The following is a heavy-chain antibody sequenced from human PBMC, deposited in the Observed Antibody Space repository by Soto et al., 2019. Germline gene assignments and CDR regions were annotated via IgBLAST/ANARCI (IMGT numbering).Heavy chain of an antibody. D-gene: IGHD2-8*01. CDR3: AKGDLMVYDNWFDP. J-gene: IGHJ5*02. Sequence: PGGSLRLSCAASGFSFDDYSMHWVRQAPGKGLEWVSGISWNSGSIGYADSVKGPFTISRDNVKYSLYLQMNILRAEDTALYYCAKGDLMVYDNWFDPWGQGTLVTVSS. CDR2: ISWNSGSI. V-gene: IGHV3-9*01. CDR1: GFSFDDYS.